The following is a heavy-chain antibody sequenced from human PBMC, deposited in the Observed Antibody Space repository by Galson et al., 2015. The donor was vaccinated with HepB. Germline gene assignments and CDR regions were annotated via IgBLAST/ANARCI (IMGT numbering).Heavy chain of an antibody. J-gene: IGHJ4*02. V-gene: IGHV3-21*01. CDR1: GFTFTSYN. Sequence: SLRLSCAASGFTFTSYNMIRVRQAPGKGLEWVSSISGDSSYRFYAESVRGRFTISRDNAKNSLYLQMNSLRAEDTAVYYCARDPPLGTPFDYWGQGTLVTVSS. CDR3: ARDPPLGTPFDY. CDR2: ISGDSSYR. D-gene: IGHD7-27*01.